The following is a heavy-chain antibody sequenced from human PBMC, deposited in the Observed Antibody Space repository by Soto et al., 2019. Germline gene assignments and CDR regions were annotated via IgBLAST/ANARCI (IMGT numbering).Heavy chain of an antibody. CDR1: GFTVISNY. CDR3: ARAKRGGFDL. D-gene: IGHD3-16*01. V-gene: IGHV3-53*01. J-gene: IGHJ4*02. CDR2: TYSGGNT. Sequence: EVQLVESGGGLIQSGGSLRLSCAASGFTVISNYVSWVRQAPGKGPELVSFTYSGGNTDYVDSVKGRFTTSIDNSKNTRYLEMSNLRAEDTAVYYCARAKRGGFDLWGQGTLVTVSS.